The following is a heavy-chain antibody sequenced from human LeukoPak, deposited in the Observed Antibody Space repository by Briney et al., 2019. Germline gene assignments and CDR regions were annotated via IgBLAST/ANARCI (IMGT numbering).Heavy chain of an antibody. CDR3: ARELGAYYYDTGDAFDI. CDR1: GFTFSSYA. J-gene: IGHJ3*02. Sequence: GGSLRLSCAASGFTFSSYAMSWVRQAPGKGLEWVSAISGSGGSTYYADSVKGRFTISRDNAKNSLYLQMSSLRAEDTAVYYCARELGAYYYDTGDAFDIWGQGTMVTVSS. CDR2: ISGSGGST. D-gene: IGHD3-22*01. V-gene: IGHV3-23*01.